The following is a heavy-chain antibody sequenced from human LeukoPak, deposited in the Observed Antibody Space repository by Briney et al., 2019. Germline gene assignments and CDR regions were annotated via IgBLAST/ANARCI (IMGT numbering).Heavy chain of an antibody. Sequence: GGSVRLSCAASGFIFSSYEMNWVRQAPGKGLEWVSYISSSGSTKYYADSVKGRFTISRDNAKNSLYLQMNSLKAEDTAFYYCARDHRYSYGSRWFDPWGQGTLVTVSS. CDR2: ISSSGSTK. CDR1: GFIFSSYE. J-gene: IGHJ5*02. CDR3: ARDHRYSYGSRWFDP. V-gene: IGHV3-48*03. D-gene: IGHD5-18*01.